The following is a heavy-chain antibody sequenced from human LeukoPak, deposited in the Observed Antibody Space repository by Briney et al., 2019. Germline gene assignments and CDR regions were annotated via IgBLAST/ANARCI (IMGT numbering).Heavy chain of an antibody. CDR3: ARCEPQIWFDP. V-gene: IGHV4-59*08. D-gene: IGHD5-12*01. J-gene: IGHJ5*02. CDR2: IYYSGST. Sequence: SETLSLTCTVSGGSISSYYWSWIRPPPGKGLEWIGYIYYSGSTNYNPSLKSRVTISVDTSKNQFSLKLSSVTAADTAVYYCARCEPQIWFDPWGQGTLVTVSS. CDR1: GGSISSYY.